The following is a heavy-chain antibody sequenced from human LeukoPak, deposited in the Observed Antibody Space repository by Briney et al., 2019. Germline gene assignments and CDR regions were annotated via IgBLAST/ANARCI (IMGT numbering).Heavy chain of an antibody. CDR1: GYTFTGYY. CDR3: ARGHRFGSWGNYYYYYYMDV. CDR2: INPNSGGT. Sequence: HVASVKVSCKASGYTFTGYYMHWVRQAPGQGLEWMGWINPNSGGTNYAQKFQGRVTMTRDTSISTAYMELSRLRSDDTAVYYCARGHRFGSWGNYYYYYYMDVWGKGTTVTISS. V-gene: IGHV1-2*02. D-gene: IGHD6-13*01. J-gene: IGHJ6*03.